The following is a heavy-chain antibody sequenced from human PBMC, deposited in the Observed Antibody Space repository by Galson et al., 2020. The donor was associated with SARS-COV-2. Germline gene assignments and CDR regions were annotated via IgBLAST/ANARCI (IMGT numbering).Heavy chain of an antibody. CDR3: ARDYSSSAGADF. Sequence: SETLSLTCSLSGGSISTSNYYWGWIRQFPGKGLEWIGSFYYGGDTYYNPSLQSRITISADTSKNQFSLKLRSVTAADTAVYYCARDYSSSAGADFCGQGTLVTVSS. CDR2: FYYGGDT. CDR1: GGSISTSNYY. V-gene: IGHV4-39*07. D-gene: IGHD6-6*01. J-gene: IGHJ4*02.